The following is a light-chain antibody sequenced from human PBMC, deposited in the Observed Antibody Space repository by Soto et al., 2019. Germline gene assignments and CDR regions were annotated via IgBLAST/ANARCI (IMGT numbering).Light chain of an antibody. Sequence: DIVMTQSPDSLSVSLGERATINCKSSQSILYRSNSKYYLAWYQQKPGHPPKLLIYWASTRGSGVPDRFSGSGSGTDFTLTISSLQAEDVANYFCQQFFSVPLTFGGGTKVEIK. J-gene: IGKJ4*01. CDR1: QSILYRSNSKYY. V-gene: IGKV4-1*01. CDR2: WAS. CDR3: QQFFSVPLT.